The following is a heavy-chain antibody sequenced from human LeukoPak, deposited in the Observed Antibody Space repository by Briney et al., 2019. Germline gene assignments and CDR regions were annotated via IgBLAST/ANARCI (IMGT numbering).Heavy chain of an antibody. D-gene: IGHD5-18*01. J-gene: IGHJ4*02. CDR3: ASAPQDPRGYIYGFPY. CDR2: IYSGGST. CDR1: GFTVSSNY. V-gene: IGHV3-53*01. Sequence: QPGGSLRLSCAASGFTVSSNYMSWVRQAPGKGLEWVSVIYSGGSTYYADSVKGRFTISRDNSKNTLYLQMNSLRAEDTAVYYCASAPQDPRGYIYGFPYWGQGTLVTVSS.